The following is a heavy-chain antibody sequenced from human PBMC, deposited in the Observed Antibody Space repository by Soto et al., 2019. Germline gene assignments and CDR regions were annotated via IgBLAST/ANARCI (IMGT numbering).Heavy chain of an antibody. J-gene: IGHJ4*02. V-gene: IGHV3-7*05. Sequence: EVQLVESGGGLVQPGGSLRLSCAASGFTFSSYWMSWVRQAPGKGLEWVANIKQDGSEKYYVDSVKGRFTISRDNAKNSLYLQMNSLRAEDTAVYYCASEGDTAIIDYWGQGTLVTVSS. CDR1: GFTFSSYW. CDR3: ASEGDTAIIDY. D-gene: IGHD5-18*01. CDR2: IKQDGSEK.